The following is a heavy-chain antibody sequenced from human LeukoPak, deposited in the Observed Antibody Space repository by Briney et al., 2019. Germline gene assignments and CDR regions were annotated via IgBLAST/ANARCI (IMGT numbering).Heavy chain of an antibody. D-gene: IGHD3-10*01. CDR1: GYTFTGYY. CDR3: ARVGARITMVRGGINKYYFDY. V-gene: IGHV1-2*02. J-gene: IGHJ4*02. CDR2: INPNSGGT. Sequence: ASVKVSCKASGYTFTGYYMHWVRQAPGQGLEWMGWINPNSGGTNYAQRFQGRVTMTRDTSISTAYMELSRLRSDDTAVYYCARVGARITMVRGGINKYYFDYWGQGTLVTVSS.